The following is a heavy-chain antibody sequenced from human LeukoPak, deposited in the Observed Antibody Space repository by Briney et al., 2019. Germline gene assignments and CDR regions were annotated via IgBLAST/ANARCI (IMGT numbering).Heavy chain of an antibody. Sequence: WGSPRTSSAAPGFKFGDYCMSLGRQAPGEGLGWVSGINWNGDITDYADSVKGRFTISRDNSKNSLYLQMNSLRAEDTALYYCAKDVGGSYHDYWGQGTLVTVSS. CDR1: GFKFGDYC. CDR2: INWNGDIT. J-gene: IGHJ4*02. V-gene: IGHV3-20*03. D-gene: IGHD1-26*01. CDR3: AKDVGGSYHDY.